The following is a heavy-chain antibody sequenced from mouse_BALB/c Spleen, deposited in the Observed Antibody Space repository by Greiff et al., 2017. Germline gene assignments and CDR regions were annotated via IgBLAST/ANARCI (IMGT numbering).Heavy chain of an antibody. V-gene: IGHV1-80*01. CDR3: ARSSLYYFDY. Sequence: VQLQQSGAELVRPGSSVKISCKASGYAFSSYWMNWVKQRPGQGLEWIGQIYPGDGDTNYNGKFKGKATLTADKSSSTAYMQLSSLTSEDSAVYFCARSSLYYFDYWGQGTTLTVSS. CDR1: GYAFSSYW. CDR2: IYPGDGDT. J-gene: IGHJ2*01.